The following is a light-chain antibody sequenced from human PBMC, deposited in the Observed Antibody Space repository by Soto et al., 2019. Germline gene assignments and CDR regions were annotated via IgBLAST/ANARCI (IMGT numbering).Light chain of an antibody. CDR3: QQYGSSPYT. V-gene: IGKV3-20*01. CDR1: QSVSSNH. J-gene: IGKJ2*01. Sequence: DIVLRQSPGTLSLSPGERATLYCRASQSVSSNHLAWYQQKPGQAPRLLIYGGSSRATGIPVRFSGSGSETDFTLTITRLEPEDFAMYYCQQYGSSPYTFGQGTKVDIK. CDR2: GGS.